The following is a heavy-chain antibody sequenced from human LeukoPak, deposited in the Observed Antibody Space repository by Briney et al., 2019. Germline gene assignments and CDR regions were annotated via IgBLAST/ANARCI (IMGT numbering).Heavy chain of an antibody. CDR2: ISYDASNK. V-gene: IGHV3-30*18. Sequence: GRSLRLSCAASGFPFSTYGMHWVRQAPGKGLEWVAVISYDASNKYYPDSVKGRFTISRDNSKNTLYLQMNSLRAEDTAVYYCAKDQENSSGWYTDYWGQGTLSSSPQ. CDR3: AKDQENSSGWYTDY. J-gene: IGHJ4*02. D-gene: IGHD6-19*01. CDR1: GFPFSTYG.